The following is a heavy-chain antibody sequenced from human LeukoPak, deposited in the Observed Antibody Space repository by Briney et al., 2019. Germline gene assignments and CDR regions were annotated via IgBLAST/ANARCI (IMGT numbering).Heavy chain of an antibody. V-gene: IGHV3-15*01. CDR3: TTVGVYYYDH. J-gene: IGHJ5*02. D-gene: IGHD3-10*01. CDR2: IRSKAYGGTT. CDR1: GLTFSSAW. Sequence: GGSLRLSCAASGLTFSSAWMTWVRLAPGRGLEWVGRIRSKAYGGTTDYAEPVKGRFIISRDDSEDTVYLQMNSLKTEDTGDYYCTTVGVYYYDHWGQGTRVTVSS.